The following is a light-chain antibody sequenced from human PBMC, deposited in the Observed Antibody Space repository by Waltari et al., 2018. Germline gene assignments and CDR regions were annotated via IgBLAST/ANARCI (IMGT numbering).Light chain of an antibody. Sequence: EVVLTQSPATLSLSPGERATLSCRASQSVSSFLAWYQQKPGQAPRLLIYDASNRATGIPAGFSGSGSGTDFTLTISSLEPEDFAVYYCQQRSNVLFAFGPGTKVDFK. V-gene: IGKV3-11*01. CDR3: QQRSNVLFA. J-gene: IGKJ3*01. CDR2: DAS. CDR1: QSVSSF.